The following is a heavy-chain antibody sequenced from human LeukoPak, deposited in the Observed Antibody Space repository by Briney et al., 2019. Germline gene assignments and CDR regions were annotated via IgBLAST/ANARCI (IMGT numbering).Heavy chain of an antibody. V-gene: IGHV3-23*01. CDR1: GFTFNIYP. CDR3: AKSRVVDRRGYFDY. D-gene: IGHD2-15*01. CDR2: IGTGGDT. Sequence: EDSLRLSCVASGFTFNIYPMTWVRQSPEKGLEWVSTIGTGGDTHYADSVKGRFTISRDDSKNTLYLQMHSLGAEDTAAYYCAKSRVVDRRGYFDYWGQGTLVTVSS. J-gene: IGHJ4*02.